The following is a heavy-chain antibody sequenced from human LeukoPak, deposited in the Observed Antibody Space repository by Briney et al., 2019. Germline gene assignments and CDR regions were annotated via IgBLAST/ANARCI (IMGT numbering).Heavy chain of an antibody. D-gene: IGHD1-26*01. CDR2: ISYDGSNK. CDR1: GFRFSSYW. Sequence: GGSLRLSCVASGFRFSSYWLTWVRQAPGKGLEWVAVISYDGSNKYYADSVKGRFTISRDNSKNTLYLQMNSLRAEDTAVYYCAKGDIYLVGAIPYYFDYWGQGTLVTVSS. V-gene: IGHV3-30*18. CDR3: AKGDIYLVGAIPYYFDY. J-gene: IGHJ4*02.